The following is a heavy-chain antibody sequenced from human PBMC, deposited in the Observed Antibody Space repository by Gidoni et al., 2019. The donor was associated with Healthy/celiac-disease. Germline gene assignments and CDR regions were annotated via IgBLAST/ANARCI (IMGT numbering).Heavy chain of an antibody. Sequence: GLAWIGSIYYSGSTYYNPSLKSRVTISVDTSKNQFSLKLSSVTAADTAVYYCARGPVYYGSSGYYKSASYWYFDLWGRGTLVTVSS. CDR3: ARGPVYYGSSGYYKSASYWYFDL. V-gene: IGHV4-39*01. J-gene: IGHJ2*01. CDR2: IYYSGST. D-gene: IGHD3-22*01.